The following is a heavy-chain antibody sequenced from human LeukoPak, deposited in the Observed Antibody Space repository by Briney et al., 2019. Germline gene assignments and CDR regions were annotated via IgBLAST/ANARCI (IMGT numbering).Heavy chain of an antibody. Sequence: SETLSLTCTVSGGSISSYYWSWIRQPPGKGLEWIGYINYSGSTKYNSSLKSRVTISVDTSKNQFPLKLSSVTAADTAVYYCARRDTMIVAHDYWGQGTLVTVSS. CDR3: ARRDTMIVAHDY. V-gene: IGHV4-59*08. J-gene: IGHJ4*02. CDR1: GGSISSYY. D-gene: IGHD3-22*01. CDR2: INYSGST.